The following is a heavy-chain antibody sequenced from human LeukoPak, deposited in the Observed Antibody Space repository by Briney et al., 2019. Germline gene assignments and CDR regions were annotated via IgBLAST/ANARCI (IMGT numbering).Heavy chain of an antibody. V-gene: IGHV4-59*12. CDR2: IHDSGST. Sequence: SETLSLTCTVSGGTISIYYWNWIRQPPQEGLEWIGYIHDSGSTKYNPSLKSRVAISVDTSKNQFSLKLSSVTAADTAVYYCAREGGPYRPLDYSGQGTLVTVSS. J-gene: IGHJ4*02. CDR1: GGTISIYY. CDR3: AREGGPYRPLDY.